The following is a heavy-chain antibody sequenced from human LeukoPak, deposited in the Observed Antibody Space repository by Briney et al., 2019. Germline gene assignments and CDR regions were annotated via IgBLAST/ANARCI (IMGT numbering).Heavy chain of an antibody. J-gene: IGHJ4*02. CDR3: TRLSKGRYFDYIFDY. CDR1: GASVSGSDSN. V-gene: IGHV4-39*01. CDR2: VYYSGST. Sequence: SETLSLTCTVSGASVSGSDSNWGWVRQPPGKGLEWIGNVYYSGSTAYNPSLKSRVTMSVHTSKNRFSLKMTSVTAADTAVYYCTRLSKGRYFDYIFDYWGQGTLVTVSS. D-gene: IGHD3-9*01.